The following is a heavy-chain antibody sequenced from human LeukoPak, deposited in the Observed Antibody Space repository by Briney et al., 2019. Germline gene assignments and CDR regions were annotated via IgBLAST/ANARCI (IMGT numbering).Heavy chain of an antibody. J-gene: IGHJ1*01. CDR3: ARALTGTTSIFHH. V-gene: IGHV4-59*01. D-gene: IGHD1-7*01. Sequence: SETLSLTCTVSGGSISSYYWTWIRQPPGKGLEWIGYISYSGSTKYNPSLRSRVTISVDTSKSQFSLRVTSLTAADTAVYYCARALTGTTSIFHHWGQGTLVTVSS. CDR1: GGSISSYY. CDR2: ISYSGST.